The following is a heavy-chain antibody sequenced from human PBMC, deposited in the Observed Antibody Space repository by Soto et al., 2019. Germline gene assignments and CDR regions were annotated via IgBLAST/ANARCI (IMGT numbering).Heavy chain of an antibody. J-gene: IGHJ4*02. Sequence: GASVKVSCKASGYTFTSYGISWVRQAPGQGLEWMGWISAYSGNTNYAQKLQGRVTMTTDTSTSTAYMELSSLRSEDTAVYYCGAVRGSETTGHYWGQGNLVTVS. D-gene: IGHD4-17*01. CDR1: GYTFTSYG. CDR3: GAVRGSETTGHY. V-gene: IGHV1-18*01. CDR2: ISAYSGNT.